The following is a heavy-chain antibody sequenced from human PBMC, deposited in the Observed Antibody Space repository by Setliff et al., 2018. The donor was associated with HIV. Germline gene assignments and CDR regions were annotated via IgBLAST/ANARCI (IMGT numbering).Heavy chain of an antibody. V-gene: IGHV1-18*01. D-gene: IGHD6-13*01. Sequence: GASVKVSCKTSGYSFTSSGISWVRQAPGQGLEWMGIINPSGGSTSYAQKFQGRVTMTTDTSTSTAYMELRSLRSDDTAVYYCARDQVAFIAAAGTGDIWGQGTMVTVSS. CDR2: INPSGGST. CDR3: ARDQVAFIAAAGTGDI. CDR1: GYSFTSSG. J-gene: IGHJ3*02.